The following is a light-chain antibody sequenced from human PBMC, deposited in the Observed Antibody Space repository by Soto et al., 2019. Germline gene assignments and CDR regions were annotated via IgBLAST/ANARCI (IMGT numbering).Light chain of an antibody. V-gene: IGLV4-60*03. CDR3: ETWDSYTQL. CDR2: LEGSGSY. CDR1: SGHSSYI. Sequence: QSVLTQSSSASASLGSSVKLTCTLSSGHSSYIIAWHQQQPGKAPRYLMKLEGSGSYNKGTGVPDRFSGSSSGADRYLTISNLPSEDEADYYCETWDSYTQLFGGGTKVTVL. J-gene: IGLJ2*01.